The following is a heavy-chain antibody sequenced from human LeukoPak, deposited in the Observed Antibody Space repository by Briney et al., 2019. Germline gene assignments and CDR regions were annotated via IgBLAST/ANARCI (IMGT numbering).Heavy chain of an antibody. CDR3: ARDPFGASIAMTGCFDY. V-gene: IGHV1-69*06. D-gene: IGHD6-19*01. CDR1: GGTFSSYA. J-gene: IGHJ4*02. Sequence: GSSVKVSCKASGGTFSSYAISWVRQAPGQGLEWMGGIIPIFGTANYAQKFQGRVTITADKSTNTGYMELSSLRSEDTAVYYCARDPFGASIAMTGCFDYWGQGTLVTVSS. CDR2: IIPIFGTA.